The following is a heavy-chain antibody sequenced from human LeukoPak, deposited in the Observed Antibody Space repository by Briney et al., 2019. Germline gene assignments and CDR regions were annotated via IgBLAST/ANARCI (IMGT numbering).Heavy chain of an antibody. J-gene: IGHJ5*02. V-gene: IGHV1-69*05. D-gene: IGHD3-10*01. Sequence: SVKVSCKASGGTFSSYAISRVRQAPGQGLEWMGGIIPIFGTANYAQKFQGRVMITTDESTSTAYMELSSLRSEDTAVYYCARDAGVWFDPWGQGTLVTVSS. CDR2: IIPIFGTA. CDR3: ARDAGVWFDP. CDR1: GGTFSSYA.